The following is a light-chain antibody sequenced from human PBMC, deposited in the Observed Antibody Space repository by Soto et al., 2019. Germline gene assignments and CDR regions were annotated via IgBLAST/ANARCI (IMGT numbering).Light chain of an antibody. CDR2: GAS. CDR3: QQYNNWWT. CDR1: QSVSSN. Sequence: EIVMTQSPATLSVSPGERAPLSCRARQSVSSNLAWYQQKPGQAPRLLIYGASTRATGIPARFSGSGSGTEFTLTISSLQSEDFAVYYCQQYNNWWTFGQGTKVDI. J-gene: IGKJ1*01. V-gene: IGKV3-15*01.